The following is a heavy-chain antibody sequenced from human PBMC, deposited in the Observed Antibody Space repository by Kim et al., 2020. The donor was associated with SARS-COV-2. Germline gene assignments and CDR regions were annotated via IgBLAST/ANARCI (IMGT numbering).Heavy chain of an antibody. CDR1: GGSFSSYS. D-gene: IGHD3-22*01. J-gene: IGHJ5*02. Sequence: SVKFSCKASGGSFSSYSFSWVRQAPGLGLEWMGATIPMFGTAKYAQKFQGTVTITADEATNTVFLELSSLTSDDTAVYYCARDPAFVMSTGYFFDLWGQGALVIVSS. CDR2: TIPMFGTA. V-gene: IGHV1-69*13. CDR3: ARDPAFVMSTGYFFDL.